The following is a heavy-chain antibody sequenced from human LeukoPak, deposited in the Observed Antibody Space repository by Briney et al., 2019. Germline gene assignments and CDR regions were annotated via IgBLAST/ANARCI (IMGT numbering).Heavy chain of an antibody. V-gene: IGHV4-59*01. CDR3: AKDRSYYFRSVDY. Sequence: SETLSLTCTVSGGSISSYYWSWIRQPPGKGLEWIGYIYYSGSTNYKPSLKSRVTISVDTSKNQFSLKLSSVTAADTAVYYCAKDRSYYFRSVDYWGQGTLVTVSS. J-gene: IGHJ4*02. CDR2: IYYSGST. CDR1: GGSISSYY. D-gene: IGHD1-26*01.